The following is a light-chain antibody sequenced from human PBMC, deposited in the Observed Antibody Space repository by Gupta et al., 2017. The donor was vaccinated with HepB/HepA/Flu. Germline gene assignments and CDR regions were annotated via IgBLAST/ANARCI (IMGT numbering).Light chain of an antibody. J-gene: IGLJ3*02. CDR3: CSYAGSYAWV. Sequence: QSALTQPRSVSGSPGQSVTLSCTGTSSDVGAYNYVSWYQEHPGKAPKLMIYDVNKRPLGVPARFSGSKSDNTASLTISGLQAEDEADYYCCSYAGSYAWVFGGGIKLTVL. V-gene: IGLV2-11*01. CDR2: DVN. CDR1: SSDVGAYNY.